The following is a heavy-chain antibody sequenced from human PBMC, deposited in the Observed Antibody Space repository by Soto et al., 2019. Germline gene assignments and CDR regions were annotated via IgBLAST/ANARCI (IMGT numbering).Heavy chain of an antibody. CDR1: GGSISNYY. Sequence: PSETLSLTCTVSGGSISNYYWSWIRQPPGKGLEWIGYIYYTGSTNYNPSLNSRVSMSVDTSKNQFSLELSSVTAADTALYYCARRYCSGGSCYSGFDCWGQGTLVTVS. J-gene: IGHJ4*02. D-gene: IGHD2-15*01. V-gene: IGHV4-59*01. CDR2: IYYTGST. CDR3: ARRYCSGGSCYSGFDC.